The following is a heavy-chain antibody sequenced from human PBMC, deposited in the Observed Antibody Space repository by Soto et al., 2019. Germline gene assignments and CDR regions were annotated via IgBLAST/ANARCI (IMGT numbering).Heavy chain of an antibody. J-gene: IGHJ4*02. CDR3: ARAPWLDHGSYYFDY. D-gene: IGHD6-19*01. V-gene: IGHV4-59*01. Sequence: PSETLSLTCTVSGGSISSYYWSWIRQPPGKGLEWIGYIYYSGSTNYNPSLKSRVTISVDTSKNQFSLKLSSVTAADTAVYYCARAPWLDHGSYYFDYWGQGTLVTVSS. CDR1: GGSISSYY. CDR2: IYYSGST.